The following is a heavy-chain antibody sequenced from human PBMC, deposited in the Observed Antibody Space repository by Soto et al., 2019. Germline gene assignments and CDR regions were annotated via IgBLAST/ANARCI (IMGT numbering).Heavy chain of an antibody. CDR1: GGTFSSYT. CDR2: IIPILGIA. J-gene: IGHJ6*03. D-gene: IGHD2-2*01. Sequence: SVKVSCKASGGTFSSYTISWVRQAPGQGLEWMGRIIPILGIANYAQKFQGRVTITADKSTSTAYMELSSLRSEDTAVYYFARGISDIVVVPAAMDVWGKGTTVTVSS. V-gene: IGHV1-69*02. CDR3: ARGISDIVVVPAAMDV.